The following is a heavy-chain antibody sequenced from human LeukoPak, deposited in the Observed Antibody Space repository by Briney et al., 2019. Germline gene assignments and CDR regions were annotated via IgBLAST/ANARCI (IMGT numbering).Heavy chain of an antibody. Sequence: ASVKVSCRASGYTFTSYGISWVRQAPGQGLEWMGWISAYNGNTNYAQKLQGRVTMTTDTSTSTAYMELRSLRSDDTAVYYCARLPWELLPGGLNWFDPWGQGTLVTVSS. D-gene: IGHD1-26*01. CDR1: GYTFTSYG. CDR2: ISAYNGNT. J-gene: IGHJ5*02. CDR3: ARLPWELLPGGLNWFDP. V-gene: IGHV1-18*01.